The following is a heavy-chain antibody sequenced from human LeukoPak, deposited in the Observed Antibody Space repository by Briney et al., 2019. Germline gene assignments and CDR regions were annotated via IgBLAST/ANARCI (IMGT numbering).Heavy chain of an antibody. Sequence: GGSLRLSCAASGFTFSSYAMSWVRQAPGRGLEWVSAISGSGGSTYYADSVKGRFTISRDNSKNTLYLQMNSLRAEDTAVYYCAKGSDFDWFAFDNWGQGTLVTVSS. CDR3: AKGSDFDWFAFDN. CDR1: GFTFSSYA. D-gene: IGHD3-9*01. CDR2: ISGSGGST. J-gene: IGHJ4*02. V-gene: IGHV3-23*01.